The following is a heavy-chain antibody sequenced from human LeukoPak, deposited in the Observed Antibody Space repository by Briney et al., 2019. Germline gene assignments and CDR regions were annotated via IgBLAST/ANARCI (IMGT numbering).Heavy chain of an antibody. CDR3: ARSRPPARGPPPYYFDY. V-gene: IGHV1-18*01. CDR2: ISGYNDNT. D-gene: IGHD6-25*01. J-gene: IGHJ4*02. CDR1: GYTFSSYG. Sequence: GASVKVSCKASGYTFSSYGISWVRQAPGQGLEWMGWISGYNDNTKYYAQKLQGRVTMTTDTSTSTAYMELRSLRSDDTAVYYCARSRPPARGPPPYYFDYWGQGTLVTVSS.